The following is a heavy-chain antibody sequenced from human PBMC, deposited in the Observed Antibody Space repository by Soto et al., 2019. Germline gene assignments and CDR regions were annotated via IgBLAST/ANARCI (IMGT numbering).Heavy chain of an antibody. Sequence: ASVKVSCKASGYTFTNYGFSWVRQAPGQGLEWMGWISGYNGNTNYAERLQGRVTMTTDTSTSTAYMELNSLISEDTAVYYCATPQDYDGCIDSWGQGTLVTVSS. CDR3: ATPQDYDGCIDS. J-gene: IGHJ4*02. D-gene: IGHD3-22*01. CDR2: ISGYNGNT. CDR1: GYTFTNYG. V-gene: IGHV1-18*01.